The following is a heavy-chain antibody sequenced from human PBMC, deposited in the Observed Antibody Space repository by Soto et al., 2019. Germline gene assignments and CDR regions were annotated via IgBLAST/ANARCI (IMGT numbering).Heavy chain of an antibody. Sequence: TLSLTCTVSGGSISSGGYYWSWIRQHPGKGLEWIGYIYYSGSTYYNPSLKSRVTISVDTSKNQFSLKLSSVTAADTAVYYCARGDYDSFSFDYWGQGTLVTVSS. CDR1: GGSISSGGYY. CDR3: ARGDYDSFSFDY. J-gene: IGHJ4*02. D-gene: IGHD5-12*01. V-gene: IGHV4-31*02. CDR2: IYYSGST.